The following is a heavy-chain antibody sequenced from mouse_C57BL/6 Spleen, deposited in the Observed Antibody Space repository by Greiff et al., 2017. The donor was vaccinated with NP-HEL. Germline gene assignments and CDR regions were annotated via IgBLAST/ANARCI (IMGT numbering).Heavy chain of an antibody. Sequence: EVKLVESGPGLVKPSQSLSLTCSVTGYSITSGYYWNWIRQFPGNKLEWMGYISYDGSNNYNPSLKNRISITRDTSKNQFFLKLNSVTTEDTATYYCARRYSNFPYAMDYWGQGTSVTVSS. V-gene: IGHV3-6*01. J-gene: IGHJ4*01. CDR3: ARRYSNFPYAMDY. CDR1: GYSITSGYY. D-gene: IGHD2-5*01. CDR2: ISYDGSN.